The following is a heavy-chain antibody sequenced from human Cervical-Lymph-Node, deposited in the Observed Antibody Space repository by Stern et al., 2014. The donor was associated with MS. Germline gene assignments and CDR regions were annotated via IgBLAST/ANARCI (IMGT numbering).Heavy chain of an antibody. V-gene: IGHV4-39*01. CDR1: GGSVSSSSHY. CDR2: MYYAGNP. Sequence: VQLVESGPGLVKPSETLSLTCTVSGGSVSSSSHYWAWIRQPPGKWLEWLGGMYYAGNPYYNPPLRSRVTLSVDTSKNQVSLNLISVTAADTAVYYCARALPQSSGIGVSYYFDYWGQGALVTVSS. CDR3: ARALPQSSGIGVSYYFDY. J-gene: IGHJ4*02. D-gene: IGHD6-19*01.